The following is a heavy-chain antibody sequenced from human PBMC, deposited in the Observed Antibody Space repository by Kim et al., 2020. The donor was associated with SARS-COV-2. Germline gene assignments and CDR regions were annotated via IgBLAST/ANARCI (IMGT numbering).Heavy chain of an antibody. CDR1: GFTFDDYA. CDR3: AKDIGYSSSWYATANYYYYGMDV. CDR2: ISGDGGST. J-gene: IGHJ6*02. V-gene: IGHV3-43*02. D-gene: IGHD6-13*01. Sequence: GGSLRLSCAXSGFTFDDYAMHWVRQAPGKGLEWVSLISGDGGSTYYADSVKGRFTISRDNSKNSLYLQMNSLRTEDTALYYCAKDIGYSSSWYATANYYYYGMDVWGQGTTVTVSS.